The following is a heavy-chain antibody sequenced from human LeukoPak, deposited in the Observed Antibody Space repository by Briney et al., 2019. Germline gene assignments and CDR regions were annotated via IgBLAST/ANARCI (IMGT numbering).Heavy chain of an antibody. Sequence: SQTLSLTCAISGDSVSSNSAAWNWIRQSPSRGLEWLGRTYYRSKWYNDFAVSVKSRITINPDTSKNQLSLQLNSVTPEDTAVYYCARGAYRSGSDYYYGMDVWGQGTTVTVSS. D-gene: IGHD3-10*01. CDR3: ARGAYRSGSDYYYGMDV. J-gene: IGHJ6*02. CDR1: GDSVSSNSAA. V-gene: IGHV6-1*01. CDR2: TYYRSKWYN.